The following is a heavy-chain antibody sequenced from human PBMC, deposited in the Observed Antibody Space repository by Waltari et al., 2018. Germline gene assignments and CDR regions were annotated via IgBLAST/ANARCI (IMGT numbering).Heavy chain of an antibody. CDR1: GFTFSSYA. Sequence: QVQLVESGGGVVQPGRSLRLSCAASGFTFSSYAMHWVRQAPGKGLEWVAVISYDGSNKYYADSVKGRFTISRDNSKNTLYLQMNSLRAEDTAVYYCARDFRYGDTRGWFDPWGQGTLVTVSS. CDR2: ISYDGSNK. V-gene: IGHV3-30-3*01. D-gene: IGHD4-17*01. J-gene: IGHJ5*02. CDR3: ARDFRYGDTRGWFDP.